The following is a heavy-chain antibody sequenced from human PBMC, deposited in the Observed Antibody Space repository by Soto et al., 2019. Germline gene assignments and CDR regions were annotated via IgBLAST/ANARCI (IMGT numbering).Heavy chain of an antibody. Sequence: QVQLVQSGAEVKKPGSSVKVSCKASGGTFSSYAISWVRQAPGQGLEWMGGIIPIFGTANYAQKFQGRVTIXAXESTSTAYMELSSLRSEDTAVYYCARSDRGTYYFDYWGQGTLVTVSS. CDR3: ARSDRGTYYFDY. D-gene: IGHD3-10*01. CDR1: GGTFSSYA. CDR2: IIPIFGTA. J-gene: IGHJ4*02. V-gene: IGHV1-69*12.